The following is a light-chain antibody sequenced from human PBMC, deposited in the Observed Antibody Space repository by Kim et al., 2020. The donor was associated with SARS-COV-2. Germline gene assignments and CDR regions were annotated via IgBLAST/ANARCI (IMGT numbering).Light chain of an antibody. Sequence: DIVMTQSPDSLAVSLGERATINCKSSQSLLYTSNNKNYVAWYQQKPGQPPKLLIYWASTREYGVPDRFSGSGSGTDFTLTIRSLQAEDAAVYYCHQYFSIPPYSFGGGTKVDIK. V-gene: IGKV4-1*01. CDR2: WAS. J-gene: IGKJ4*01. CDR3: HQYFSIPPYS. CDR1: QSLLYTSNNKNY.